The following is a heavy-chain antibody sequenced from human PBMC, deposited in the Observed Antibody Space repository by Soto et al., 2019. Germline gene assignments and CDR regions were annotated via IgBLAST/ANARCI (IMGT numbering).Heavy chain of an antibody. CDR3: AKDSVLITMVRGVMSAFDI. CDR1: GFTFDDYA. CDR2: ISWNSGSI. V-gene: IGHV3-9*01. D-gene: IGHD3-10*01. J-gene: IGHJ3*02. Sequence: EVQLVESGGGLVQPGRSLSLSCAASGFTFDDYAMHWVRQAPGKGLEWVSGISWNSGSIGYADSVKGRFTISRDNAKNSLYLQMNSLRAEDTALYYCAKDSVLITMVRGVMSAFDIWGQGTMVTVSS.